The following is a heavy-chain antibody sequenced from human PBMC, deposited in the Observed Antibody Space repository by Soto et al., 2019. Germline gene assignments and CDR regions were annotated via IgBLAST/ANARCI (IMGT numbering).Heavy chain of an antibody. CDR1: GFTFSSYA. Sequence: GSLRLSCAASGFTFSSYAMSWVRQAPGKGLDWVSSISGSGGSTYYADSVKGRFTISRDNSKSTLYLQMNSLRAEDTAVYYCAKDVAVVHDAFDIWGQGTVVTVSS. V-gene: IGHV3-23*01. CDR2: ISGSGGST. J-gene: IGHJ3*02. CDR3: AKDVAVVHDAFDI. D-gene: IGHD6-19*01.